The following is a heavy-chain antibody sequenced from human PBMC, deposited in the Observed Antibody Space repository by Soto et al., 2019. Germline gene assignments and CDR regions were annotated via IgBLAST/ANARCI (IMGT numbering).Heavy chain of an antibody. CDR1: GYTFTSYY. CDR2: INPSGGST. V-gene: IGHV1-46*01. J-gene: IGHJ4*02. Sequence: ASVKVSCKASGYTFTSYYMHWVRQAPGQGLEWMGIINPSGGSTSYAQKFQGRVTITADESTSTAYMELSSLRSEDTAVYYCADNMLQWGQGTLVTVSS. CDR3: ADNMLQ. D-gene: IGHD3-10*02.